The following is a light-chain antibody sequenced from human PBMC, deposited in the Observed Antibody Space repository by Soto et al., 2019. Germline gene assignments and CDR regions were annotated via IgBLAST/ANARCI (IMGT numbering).Light chain of an antibody. Sequence: DIQMTQSPSSLSASVGDRVTITCRASQSISNYLNWYQQKPGKAPNLLIYAASRLQSGVPSRFSGSGSGTDFTLTINSLQPEDFATYYCQQSYSTPLTFGGGTKVEIK. J-gene: IGKJ4*01. V-gene: IGKV1-39*01. CDR2: AAS. CDR1: QSISNY. CDR3: QQSYSTPLT.